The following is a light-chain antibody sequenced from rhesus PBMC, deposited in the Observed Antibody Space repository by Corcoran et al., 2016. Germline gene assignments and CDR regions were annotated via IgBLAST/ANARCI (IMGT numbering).Light chain of an antibody. CDR2: RNN. J-gene: IGLJ1*01. V-gene: IGLV10-114*01. CDR3: SAGDSSLSAYI. Sequence: QAGLTQPPSVSKGLRQTATLTCTGNSNNVGNQGAAWLQQHQGHPPKLLSYRNNNRPSGISARFSASRSGNTASLTITGLQPEDEADDYCSAGDSSLSAYIFGAGTRLTVL. CDR1: SNNVGNQG.